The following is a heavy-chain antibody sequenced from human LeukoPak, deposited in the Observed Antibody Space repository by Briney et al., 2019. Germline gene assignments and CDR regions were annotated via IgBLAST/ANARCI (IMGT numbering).Heavy chain of an antibody. CDR2: ISHDGSNI. CDR3: AKDPYRVVVATGNYLDP. CDR1: GFTFSSYG. V-gene: IGHV3-30*18. Sequence: PGGSLRLSCAASGFTFSSYGMHWVRQAPGKGLEWVAVISHDGSNIYYGDSVKGQFSISRDNSKNTLYLQMNSLRVEDTAVYYCAKDPYRVVVATGNYLDPWGQGTLVTVSS. D-gene: IGHD2-15*01. J-gene: IGHJ5*02.